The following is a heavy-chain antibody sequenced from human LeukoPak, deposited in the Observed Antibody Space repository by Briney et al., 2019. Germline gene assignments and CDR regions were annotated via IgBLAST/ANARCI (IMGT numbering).Heavy chain of an antibody. J-gene: IGHJ3*02. V-gene: IGHV4-4*07. CDR3: ARDFSVAFAFDI. CDR2: IYTSGST. CDR1: GGSIGTYY. D-gene: IGHD3-3*01. Sequence: SETLSLTCTVSGGSIGTYYRSWIRQPAGKGLEWIGRIYTSGSTNYNPSLKSRVTMSVDTSKNQFSLKLSSVTAADTAVYYCARDFSVAFAFDIWGQGTMVTVSS.